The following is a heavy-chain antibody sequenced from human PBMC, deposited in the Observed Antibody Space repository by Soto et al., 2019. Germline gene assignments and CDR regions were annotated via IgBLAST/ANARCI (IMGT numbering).Heavy chain of an antibody. J-gene: IGHJ4*02. CDR1: GITISNYP. Sequence: EVQLLESGGGLAQPGGSLRLSCAASGITISNYPMSWVRQAPGKGLDWVSGISGSGDRTYYADSAKGRFTISKDISRNSLSLQLDSLGVADTAVYFCVKDDGGYPSTAPHWGQGTLVTVSS. CDR3: VKDDGGYPSTAPH. V-gene: IGHV3-23*01. CDR2: ISGSGDRT. D-gene: IGHD3-22*01.